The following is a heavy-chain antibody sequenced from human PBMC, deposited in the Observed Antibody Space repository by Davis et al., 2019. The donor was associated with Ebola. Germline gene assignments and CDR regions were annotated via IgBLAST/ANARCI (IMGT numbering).Heavy chain of an antibody. CDR1: GFNFGGYS. V-gene: IGHV3-7*01. CDR2: IKQDGSEK. D-gene: IGHD3-22*01. CDR3: AREIYDYYDSGGFDY. J-gene: IGHJ4*02. Sequence: GESLKISCTTSGFNFGGYSMSWVRQAPGKGLEWVANIKQDGSEKYYVDSVKGRFTISRDNAKNTLYLQMNSLRAEDTAVYYCAREIYDYYDSGGFDYWGQGTLVTVSS.